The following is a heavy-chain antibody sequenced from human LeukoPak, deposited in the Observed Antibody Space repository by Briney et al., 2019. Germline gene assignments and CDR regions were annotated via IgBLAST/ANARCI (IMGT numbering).Heavy chain of an antibody. CDR2: IKPDGSEK. D-gene: IGHD6-6*01. J-gene: IGHJ4*02. CDR1: GFIFSNYW. V-gene: IGHV3-7*01. CDR3: ARGSSEDY. Sequence: GGSLRLSCAASGFIFSNYWMSWVRQAPGKGLEWVANIKPDGSEKYYVGSVKGRFTISRDNAKTSLYLQMNGLSAEDTGVYYCARGSSEDYWGQGTLVTVSS.